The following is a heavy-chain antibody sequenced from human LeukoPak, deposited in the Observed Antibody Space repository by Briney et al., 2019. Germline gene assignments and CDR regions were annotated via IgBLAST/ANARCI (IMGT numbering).Heavy chain of an antibody. J-gene: IGHJ6*03. CDR2: IRFDGSNK. Sequence: GGSLRLSCAASGFTFSSYGMHWVRQAPGKGLEGVAFIRFDGSNKYYADSVKGRFTISRDNSKNTLYLQMKSLRAEDMAVYYCARGLADFQPGIAAASTNYYYMDVWGKGTTVTVSS. V-gene: IGHV3-30*02. CDR1: GFTFSSYG. CDR3: ARGLADFQPGIAAASTNYYYMDV. D-gene: IGHD6-13*01.